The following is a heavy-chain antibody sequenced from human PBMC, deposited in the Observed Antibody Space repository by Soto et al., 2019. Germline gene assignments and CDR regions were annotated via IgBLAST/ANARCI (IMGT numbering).Heavy chain of an antibody. V-gene: IGHV1-69*13. CDR2: IIPIFGTA. Sequence: SVKVSCKASGGTFSSYAISWVRQAPGQGLEWMGGIIPIFGTANYAQKFQGRVTITADESTSTAYMELSSLRSEDTAVYYCARALGYCGGDCYYDYWGQGTLVTVSS. D-gene: IGHD2-21*02. J-gene: IGHJ4*02. CDR1: GGTFSSYA. CDR3: ARALGYCGGDCYYDY.